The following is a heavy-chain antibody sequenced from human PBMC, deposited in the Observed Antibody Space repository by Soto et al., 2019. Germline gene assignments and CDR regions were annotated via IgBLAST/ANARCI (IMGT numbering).Heavy chain of an antibody. Sequence: EVQLVQSGAEVKKPGESLRISCKGSGSSFPSYWISWVRQMPGKGLAWMGRLDPSDSYTNDSPSFQGHVTIPADKSISTAYLQWSSLKASDTAMYYCARLQAAAGDNALTLDYWGQGTLVTVSS. CDR3: ARLQAAAGDNALTLDY. V-gene: IGHV5-10-1*01. CDR2: LDPSDSYT. CDR1: GSSFPSYW. D-gene: IGHD6-13*01. J-gene: IGHJ4*02.